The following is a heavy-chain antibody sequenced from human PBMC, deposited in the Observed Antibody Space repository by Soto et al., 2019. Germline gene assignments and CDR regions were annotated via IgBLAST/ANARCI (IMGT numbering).Heavy chain of an antibody. D-gene: IGHD2-8*01. J-gene: IGHJ6*02. CDR3: AREAARTPYIVLMVYVLGVGYGMDV. V-gene: IGHV3-21*01. CDR2: ISSSSSYI. Sequence: EVQLVESGGGLVKPGGSLRLSCAASGFTFSSYSMNWVRQAPGKGLEWVSSISSSSSYIYYADSVKGRFTISRDNAKNSLYLQMNSLRAEDTAVYYCAREAARTPYIVLMVYVLGVGYGMDVWGQGTTVTVSS. CDR1: GFTFSSYS.